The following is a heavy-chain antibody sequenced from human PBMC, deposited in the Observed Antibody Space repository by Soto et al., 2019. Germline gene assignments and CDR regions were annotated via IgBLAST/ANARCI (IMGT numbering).Heavy chain of an antibody. V-gene: IGHV4-31*03. D-gene: IGHD6-6*01. CDR1: SGSVSIGGYL. J-gene: IGHJ4*02. Sequence: SETLSLTCPVSSGSVSIGGYLCSWIRQLPGKGLEWLGYIYHTGSTFYNPSLKSRVTISLDTSQSQFSLKLTSVTAADTAMFFCAASRARSMFDYWGPGTLGTVSS. CDR2: IYHTGST. CDR3: AASRARSMFDY.